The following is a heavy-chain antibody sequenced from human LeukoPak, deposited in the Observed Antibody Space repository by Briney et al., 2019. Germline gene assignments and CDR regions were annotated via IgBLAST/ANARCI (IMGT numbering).Heavy chain of an antibody. Sequence: GGSLRLSCAASGFTVSSAYVSWVRQAPGKGLEWVSSIYGGDNREYSDSVKGRFTISRDDSKNTVSLQMSSLRVEDTAVYYCTRGPTVSSTWDYWGQGTLVTVSS. CDR2: IYGGDNR. J-gene: IGHJ4*02. D-gene: IGHD4-17*01. CDR3: TRGPTVSSTWDY. CDR1: GFTVSSAY. V-gene: IGHV3-53*01.